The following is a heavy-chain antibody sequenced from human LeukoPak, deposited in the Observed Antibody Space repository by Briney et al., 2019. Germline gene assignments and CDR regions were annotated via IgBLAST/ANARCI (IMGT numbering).Heavy chain of an antibody. CDR2: ISSSGNTI. D-gene: IGHD1/OR15-1a*01. CDR3: ARGSSVTGTALLALDI. Sequence: GGSLRLSCGAPGFTFSSSEMNWVRQAPGKGLEWVSYISSSGNTIFYADSVKGRFTISRDNAKNSLYLQMNGLRAEDTAVYYCARGSSVTGTALLALDIWGQGTMVTVSS. V-gene: IGHV3-48*03. CDR1: GFTFSSSE. J-gene: IGHJ3*02.